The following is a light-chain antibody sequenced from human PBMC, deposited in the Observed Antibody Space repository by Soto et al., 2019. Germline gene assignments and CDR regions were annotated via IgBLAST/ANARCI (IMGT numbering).Light chain of an antibody. Sequence: EIVLTQSPATLSLSPGERATLSCRASQSVSSDLAWYQQKPGQAPRLLIYDASNRANGIPASFSGSGSGTNLTLTISSLEPEDFAVYDCQLRSNWPFVTFGQGTKVDIK. V-gene: IGKV3-11*01. CDR2: DAS. CDR3: QLRSNWPFVT. CDR1: QSVSSD. J-gene: IGKJ1*01.